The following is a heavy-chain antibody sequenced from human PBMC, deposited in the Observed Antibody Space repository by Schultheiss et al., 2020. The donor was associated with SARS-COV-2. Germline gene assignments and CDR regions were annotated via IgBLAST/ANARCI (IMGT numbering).Heavy chain of an antibody. J-gene: IGHJ4*02. D-gene: IGHD3-10*01. CDR2: IIPIFGTA. V-gene: IGHV1-69*05. CDR1: GGTFSSYA. CDR3: ARDPANGYYGSGSYAFDY. Sequence: SVKVSCKASGGTFSSYAISWVRQAPGQGLEWMGGIIPIFGTANYAQKFQGRVTMTTDTSTSTAYMELRSLRSDDTAVYYCARDPANGYYGSGSYAFDYWGQGTPVTVSS.